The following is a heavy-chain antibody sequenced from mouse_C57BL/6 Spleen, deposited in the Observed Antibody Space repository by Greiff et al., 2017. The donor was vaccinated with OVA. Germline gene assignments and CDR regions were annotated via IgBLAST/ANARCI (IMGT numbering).Heavy chain of an antibody. V-gene: IGHV1-26*01. CDR2: INPNNGGT. CDR3: ARSRITTVVEGFAY. D-gene: IGHD1-1*01. Sequence: EVQLQQSGPELVKPGASVKISCKASGYTFTDYYMNWVKQSHGKSLEWIGDINPNNGGTSYNQKFKGKATLTVDKSSSTAYMELRSLTSEDSAVYYCARSRITTVVEGFAYWGQGTLVTVSA. CDR1: GYTFTDYY. J-gene: IGHJ3*01.